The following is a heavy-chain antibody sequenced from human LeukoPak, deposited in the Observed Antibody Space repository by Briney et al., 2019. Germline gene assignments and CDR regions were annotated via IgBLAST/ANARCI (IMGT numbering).Heavy chain of an antibody. CDR3: ARCSSGVSPFDY. V-gene: IGHV1-2*02. J-gene: IGHJ4*02. CDR1: GYTFTGYY. CDR2: ISPNSGGT. D-gene: IGHD2-2*01. Sequence: ASVKVSCKASGYTFTGYYMHWVRQAPGQGLEWMGWISPNSGGTNYAQKFQGRVTMTRDTSISTAYMELSRLRSDDTAVYYCARCSSGVSPFDYWGQGTLVTVSS.